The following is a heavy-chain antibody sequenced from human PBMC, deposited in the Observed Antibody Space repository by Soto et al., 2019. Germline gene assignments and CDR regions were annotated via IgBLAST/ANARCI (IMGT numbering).Heavy chain of an antibody. V-gene: IGHV2-5*04. CDR3: FSGRFPNWFDP. CDR1: GFSLTTNGVG. CDR2: LYWNDDK. D-gene: IGHD3-10*01. Sequence: QIILKASGPTLVTPTQTLTLTFTFSGFSLTTNGVGVGWIRHPPGKALEWLALLYWNDDKRYSPSLKSRLTTTQDTPKHQVVLTMSNMDPVDTGTYYCFSGRFPNWFDPWGQGIMDIVSS. J-gene: IGHJ5*02.